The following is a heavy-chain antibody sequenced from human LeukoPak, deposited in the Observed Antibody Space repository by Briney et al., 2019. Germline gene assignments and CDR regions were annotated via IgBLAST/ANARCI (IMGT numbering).Heavy chain of an antibody. D-gene: IGHD6-19*01. V-gene: IGHV4-39*01. CDR1: GGSISSSNYY. Sequence: PSETLSLTCSVSGGSISSSNYYWGWIRQPPGKGLEWIASIYNSGSAYYNPSLKSRVTISVDTSKNQFSLKLNSVTAADTAVYFCARQALAVAGAYWFFDLWGRGTLVTVSS. J-gene: IGHJ2*01. CDR2: IYNSGSA. CDR3: ARQALAVAGAYWFFDL.